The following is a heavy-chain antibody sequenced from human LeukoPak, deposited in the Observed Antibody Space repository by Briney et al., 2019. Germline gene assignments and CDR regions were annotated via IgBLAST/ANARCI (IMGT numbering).Heavy chain of an antibody. D-gene: IGHD6-19*01. CDR1: GYLISSGYY. CDR2: IYHSGSS. J-gene: IGHJ3*01. V-gene: IGHV4-38-2*01. Sequence: PSETLSLTCAVSGYLISSGYYWGWIRRPPGKGLEGIGSIYHSGSSYYNPSLRSRVTLSVDASKNHFSLKMTSVTAAETAVYYCARVHFNFGSGPLIDYFDFWGQGTMVVVSS. CDR3: ARVHFNFGSGPLIDYFDF.